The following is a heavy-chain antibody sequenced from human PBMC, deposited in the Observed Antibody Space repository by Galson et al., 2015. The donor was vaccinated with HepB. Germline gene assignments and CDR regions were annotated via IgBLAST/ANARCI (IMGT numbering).Heavy chain of an antibody. CDR2: ISAYNGNT. D-gene: IGHD3-10*01. CDR3: ARDSAWFGELFPGGY. V-gene: IGHV1-18*04. CDR1: GYTFTSYG. Sequence: SVKVSCKASGYTFTSYGISWVRQAPGQGLEWMGWISAYNGNTSYAQKLQGRVTMTTDTSTSTAYMELRSLRSDDTAVYYYARDSAWFGELFPGGYWGQGTLVTVSS. J-gene: IGHJ4*02.